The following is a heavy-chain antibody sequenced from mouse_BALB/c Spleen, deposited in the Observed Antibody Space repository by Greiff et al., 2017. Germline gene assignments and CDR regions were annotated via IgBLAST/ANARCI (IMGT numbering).Heavy chain of an antibody. J-gene: IGHJ4*01. V-gene: IGHV5-17*02. CDR3: ARRRYGNYVGAMDY. CDR1: GFTFSSFG. CDR2: ISSGSSTI. Sequence: EVQRVESGGGLVQPGGSRKLSCAASGFTFSSFGMHWVRQAPEKGLEWVAYISSGSSTIYYADTVKGRFTISRDNPKNTLFLQMTSLRSEDTAMYYCARRRYGNYVGAMDYWGQGTSVTVSS. D-gene: IGHD2-10*02.